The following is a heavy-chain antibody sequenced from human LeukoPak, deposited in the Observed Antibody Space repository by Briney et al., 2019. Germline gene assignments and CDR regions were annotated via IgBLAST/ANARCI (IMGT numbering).Heavy chain of an antibody. CDR1: GFTFSSYW. J-gene: IGHJ5*02. Sequence: PGGSLRLSCAASGFTFSSYWMSWVRQAPGKGLEWVANIKQDGSGKYYVDSVKGRFTISRDNAKNSLYLQMNSLRAEDTAVYYCARKVYYDFWSGYYELYNSFDPWGQGTLVTVSS. D-gene: IGHD3-3*01. CDR3: ARKVYYDFWSGYYELYNSFDP. V-gene: IGHV3-7*01. CDR2: IKQDGSGK.